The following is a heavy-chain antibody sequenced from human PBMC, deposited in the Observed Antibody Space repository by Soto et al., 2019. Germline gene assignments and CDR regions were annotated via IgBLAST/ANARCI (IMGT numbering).Heavy chain of an antibody. CDR3: ARGIKNYYGTDV. Sequence: EVQLVESGGGLVQPGGSLRLSCAASGFTFSSYWMHWVRQAPGKGLVWVSRINSDGNRISYADSVKGRVTISRDNADNTVYLQMNSLRAEDTAVYYFARGIKNYYGTDVWGQGTTVIVSS. CDR2: INSDGNRI. CDR1: GFTFSSYW. J-gene: IGHJ6*02. V-gene: IGHV3-74*01. D-gene: IGHD2-15*01.